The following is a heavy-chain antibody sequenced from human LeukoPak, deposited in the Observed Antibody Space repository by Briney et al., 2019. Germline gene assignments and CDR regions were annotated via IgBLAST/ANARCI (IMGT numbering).Heavy chain of an antibody. CDR1: GFIFSNYG. D-gene: IGHD6-6*01. Sequence: PGGSLRLSCAASGFIFSNYGMSWVRQAPGKGLEWVSAISGSGGSTYHADSVKGRFTISRDNSKNTLYLQMNSLRAEDTAVYYCAKMGVVAARPGTFDYWGQGTLVTVSS. CDR2: ISGSGGST. J-gene: IGHJ4*02. V-gene: IGHV3-23*01. CDR3: AKMGVVAARPGTFDY.